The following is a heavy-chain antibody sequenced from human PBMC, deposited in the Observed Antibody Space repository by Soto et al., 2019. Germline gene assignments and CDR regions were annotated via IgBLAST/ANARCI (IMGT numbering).Heavy chain of an antibody. V-gene: IGHV3-21*01. D-gene: IGHD5-18*01. CDR1: GFTFSSYS. Sequence: GGSLRLSCTASGFTFSSYSMNWVRQAPGKGLEWVSCISSSSSYINYADSVKGRFTISRDNAKNSLYLQMNNLRAEDTAVYYCARNPELDYSNGRDTLDYWGQGALVTVSS. CDR2: ISSSSSYI. J-gene: IGHJ4*02. CDR3: ARNPELDYSNGRDTLDY.